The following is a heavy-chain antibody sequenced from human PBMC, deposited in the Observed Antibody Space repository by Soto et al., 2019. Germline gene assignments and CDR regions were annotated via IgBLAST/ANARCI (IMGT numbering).Heavy chain of an antibody. V-gene: IGHV4-39*01. J-gene: IGHJ6*02. D-gene: IGHD3-10*01. CDR1: GGSISSSSYY. CDR3: AFSYGSGMAYGMDV. CDR2: IYYSGST. Sequence: SETLSLTCTVSGGSISSSSYYWGWIRKPPGKGLEWIGSIYYSGSTYYNPSLKSRVTISVDTSKNQFSLKLSSVTAADTAVYYCAFSYGSGMAYGMDVWGQGTTVT.